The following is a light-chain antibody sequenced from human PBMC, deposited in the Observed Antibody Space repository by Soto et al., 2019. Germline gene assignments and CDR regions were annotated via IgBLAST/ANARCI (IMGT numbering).Light chain of an antibody. CDR1: QSVSSN. J-gene: IGKJ4*01. CDR2: DAS. CDR3: EQYHEWPLT. Sequence: ETVMTQSPGTLSVSPGEGATLSCRASQSVSSNLAWYQQKPGQAPRLLIYDASTRATGIPARFSGSGSGTEFTLTISSLQSEDFAVYYCEQYHEWPLTFGGGTEVEIQ. V-gene: IGKV3D-15*01.